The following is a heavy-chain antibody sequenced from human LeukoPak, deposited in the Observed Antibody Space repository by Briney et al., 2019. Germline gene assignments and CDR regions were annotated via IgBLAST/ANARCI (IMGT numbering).Heavy chain of an antibody. D-gene: IGHD5-18*01. V-gene: IGHV3-23*01. CDR1: EFTFSNYG. CDR2: ITGSGGST. CDR3: GKGGYSYGTLDY. Sequence: GGSLRLSCAASEFTFSNYGMSWVRQAPGKGLEWVSTITGSGGSTYYADSVKGRFTISRDNSKNTLYLQMNSLRAGDTAVYYCGKGGYSYGTLDYWGQGTLVTVSS. J-gene: IGHJ4*02.